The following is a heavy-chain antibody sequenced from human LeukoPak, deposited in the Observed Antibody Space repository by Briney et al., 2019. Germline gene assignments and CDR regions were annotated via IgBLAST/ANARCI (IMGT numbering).Heavy chain of an antibody. CDR1: GFTFSSYW. Sequence: PGGSLRLSCAASGFTFSSYWMHWVRQAPGKGLVWVSRIKSDGSSTSYADSVKGRFIISRDNAKNTLYLQMNSLRAEDTAVYYCARDRTYGMDVWGQGTTVTVSS. D-gene: IGHD3/OR15-3a*01. J-gene: IGHJ6*02. V-gene: IGHV3-74*01. CDR3: ARDRTYGMDV. CDR2: IKSDGSST.